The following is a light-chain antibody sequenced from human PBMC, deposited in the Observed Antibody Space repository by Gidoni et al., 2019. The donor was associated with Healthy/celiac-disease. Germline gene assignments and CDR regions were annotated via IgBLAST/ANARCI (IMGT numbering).Light chain of an antibody. Sequence: AIQLTQSPSSLSASVGDRVTITCRASQGISSALAWYQQKPGKAPKLLIYDASSLESGVPSRFSLQPEDFATYYCQQFNSYWYTFGQGTKLEIK. CDR1: QGISSA. V-gene: IGKV1-13*02. CDR3: QQFNSYWYT. J-gene: IGKJ2*01. CDR2: DAS.